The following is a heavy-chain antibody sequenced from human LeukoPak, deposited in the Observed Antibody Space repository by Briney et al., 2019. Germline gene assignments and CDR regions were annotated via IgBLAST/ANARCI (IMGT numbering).Heavy chain of an antibody. CDR1: GGSVSSGSYY. Sequence: SETLSLTCTVSGGSVSSGSYYWSWVRQPPGKGLEWIGEIYHSGSTNYNPSLKSRVTISVDKSKNQFSLKLSSVTAADTAVYYCARGSSPLDYWGQGTLVTVSS. D-gene: IGHD6-19*01. J-gene: IGHJ4*02. CDR2: IYHSGST. V-gene: IGHV4-39*07. CDR3: ARGSSPLDY.